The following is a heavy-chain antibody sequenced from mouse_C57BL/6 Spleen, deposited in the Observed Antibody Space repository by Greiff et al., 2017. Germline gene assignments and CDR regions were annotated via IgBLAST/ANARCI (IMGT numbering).Heavy chain of an antibody. CDR3: ARYYGSRGAMDY. J-gene: IGHJ4*01. V-gene: IGHV3-6*01. Sequence: ESGPGLVKPSQSLSLTCSVTGYSITSGYYWNWIRQFPGNKLEWMGYISYDGSNNYNPSLKNRISITRDTSKNQFFLKLNSVTTEDTATYYCARYYGSRGAMDYWGQGTSVTVSS. CDR2: ISYDGSN. D-gene: IGHD1-1*01. CDR1: GYSITSGYY.